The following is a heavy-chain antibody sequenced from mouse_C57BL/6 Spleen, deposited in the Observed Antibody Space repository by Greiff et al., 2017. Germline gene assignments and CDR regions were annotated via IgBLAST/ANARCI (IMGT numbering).Heavy chain of an antibody. Sequence: QVQLQQPGAELVRPGTSVKLSCKASGYTFTSYWMHWVKQRPGQGLEWIGVIDPSDSYTNYNQKFKGKATLTVDTSSSTAYVQLSSLTSEDSAVYYCARDGKGDWYFDVWGTGTTVTVSS. D-gene: IGHD2-1*01. CDR2: IDPSDSYT. CDR3: ARDGKGDWYFDV. J-gene: IGHJ1*03. CDR1: GYTFTSYW. V-gene: IGHV1-59*01.